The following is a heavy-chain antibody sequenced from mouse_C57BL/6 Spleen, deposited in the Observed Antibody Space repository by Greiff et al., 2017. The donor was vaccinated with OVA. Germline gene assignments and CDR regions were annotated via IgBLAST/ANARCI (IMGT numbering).Heavy chain of an antibody. Sequence: EVKVVESGGGLVKPGGSLKLSCAASGFTFSDYGMHWVRQAPEKGLEWVAYISSGSSTIYYAATVKGRFTISRDNAKNSLFLQMSSLRSEDTAMYYCARAHYYGAWFAYWGQGTLVTVSA. D-gene: IGHD1-2*01. CDR3: ARAHYYGAWFAY. J-gene: IGHJ3*01. CDR2: ISSGSSTI. CDR1: GFTFSDYG. V-gene: IGHV5-17*01.